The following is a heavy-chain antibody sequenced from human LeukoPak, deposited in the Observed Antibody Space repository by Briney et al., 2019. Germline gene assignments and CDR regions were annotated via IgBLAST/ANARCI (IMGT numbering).Heavy chain of an antibody. CDR2: ISSSGSHT. Sequence: PGGSLRLSCAASGFSFSTYTMNWVRQAPGKGLEWVSSISSSGSHTYFADSVKGRFTITRDNTKKSLYLQMNSLRAEDTAMYYCASRNSELSFDYWGQGTLVTVSS. D-gene: IGHD3-16*02. CDR1: GFSFSTYT. CDR3: ASRNSELSFDY. J-gene: IGHJ4*02. V-gene: IGHV3-21*01.